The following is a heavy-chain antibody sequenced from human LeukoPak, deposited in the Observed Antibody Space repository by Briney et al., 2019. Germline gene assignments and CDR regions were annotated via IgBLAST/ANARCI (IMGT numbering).Heavy chain of an antibody. V-gene: IGHV5-51*01. Sequence: GESLKISCKGFGYRFSNYWIGWVRQMPGKGLEWMGIIYPGDSDTRYSPSFQGQVTISADKSINTAYLQWSSLKASDTAMYYCVLAGSGSYYFDYWGQGILVTVSS. J-gene: IGHJ4*02. CDR1: GYRFSNYW. CDR3: VLAGSGSYYFDY. D-gene: IGHD3-10*01. CDR2: IYPGDSDT.